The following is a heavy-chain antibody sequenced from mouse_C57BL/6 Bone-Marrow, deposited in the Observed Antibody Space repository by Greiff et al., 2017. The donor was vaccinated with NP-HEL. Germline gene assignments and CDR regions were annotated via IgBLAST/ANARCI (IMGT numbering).Heavy chain of an antibody. J-gene: IGHJ3*01. Sequence: QLKQSGAELVRPGASVKLSCTASGFNIKDDYMHWVKQRPEQGLEWIGWIDPENGDTEYASKFQGKATITADTSSNTAYLQLSSLTSEDTAVYYCTFYSWFAYWGQGTLVTVAA. D-gene: IGHD2-1*01. V-gene: IGHV14-4*01. CDR3: TFYSWFAY. CDR2: IDPENGDT. CDR1: GFNIKDDY.